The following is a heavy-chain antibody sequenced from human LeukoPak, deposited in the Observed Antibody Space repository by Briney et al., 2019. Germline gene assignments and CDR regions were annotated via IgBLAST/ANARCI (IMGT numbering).Heavy chain of an antibody. CDR3: ARRYGSGSYDY. CDR2: ISAYNGNT. D-gene: IGHD3-10*01. Sequence: ASVKVSCKASGYTFTGYYMHWVRQAPGQGLEWMGWISAYNGNTNYAQKIQGRVAMTTDTSTSTAYMELRSLRSDDTAVYYCARRYGSGSYDYWGQGTLVTVSS. J-gene: IGHJ4*02. CDR1: GYTFTGYY. V-gene: IGHV1-18*04.